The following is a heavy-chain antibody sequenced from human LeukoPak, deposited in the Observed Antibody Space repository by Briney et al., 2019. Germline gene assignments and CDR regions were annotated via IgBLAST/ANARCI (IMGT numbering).Heavy chain of an antibody. Sequence: ASVKVSCKASGYTFTSYYMHWVRQAPGQGLEWMGIINPSGGSTSYAQKFQGRVTMTRDTSTSTVYMELSSLRSEDTAVYCCASVRSGYGYYFDYWGQGTLVTVSS. CDR3: ASVRSGYGYYFDY. V-gene: IGHV1-46*03. CDR2: INPSGGST. D-gene: IGHD3-22*01. CDR1: GYTFTSYY. J-gene: IGHJ4*02.